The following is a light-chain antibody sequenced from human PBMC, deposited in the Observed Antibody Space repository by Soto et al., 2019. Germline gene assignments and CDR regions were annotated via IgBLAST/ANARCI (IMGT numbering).Light chain of an antibody. Sequence: IVFTQSPGTLSLSPGARATLSCRASQSVSNNYLAWYQQKPGQAPSLLIYGASTRATGTPARFSGSGSGTEFTLTISSLQSEDYAVYFCQQYIRWPLTFGGGTKVDI. CDR3: QQYIRWPLT. CDR2: GAS. J-gene: IGKJ4*01. CDR1: QSVSNN. V-gene: IGKV3-15*01.